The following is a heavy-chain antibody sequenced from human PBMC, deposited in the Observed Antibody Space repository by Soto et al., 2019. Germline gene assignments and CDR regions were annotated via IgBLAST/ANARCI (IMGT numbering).Heavy chain of an antibody. V-gene: IGHV4-39*01. CDR1: GDSVISDHYY. D-gene: IGHD3-16*01. CDR3: ARQGGNKFDY. Sequence: QLQLQESGPGLVQPSETLSLTCTVSGDSVISDHYYWAWIRQPPGKGLEWIGNMHYTGETYQNPSLRRRVTMCVATSENQVSLKLTSVTDADTALDYCARQGGNKFDYWGEGTLVTVSS. J-gene: IGHJ4*02. CDR2: MHYTGET.